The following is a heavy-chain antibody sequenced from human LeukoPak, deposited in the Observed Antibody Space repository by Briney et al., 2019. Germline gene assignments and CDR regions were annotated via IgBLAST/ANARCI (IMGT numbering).Heavy chain of an antibody. CDR3: ARGEIVGATHDAFDI. V-gene: IGHV1-69*05. D-gene: IGHD1-26*01. J-gene: IGHJ3*02. CDR1: GGTYSCYA. CDR2: IIPISGPA. Sequence: SVKVYCEASGGTYSCYAISWVRQAPGQGLEWMGGIIPISGPANYAQKFQGRVTITTDESTSTAYMELSSLRSEDTAVYYCARGEIVGATHDAFDIWGQGTMVTVSS.